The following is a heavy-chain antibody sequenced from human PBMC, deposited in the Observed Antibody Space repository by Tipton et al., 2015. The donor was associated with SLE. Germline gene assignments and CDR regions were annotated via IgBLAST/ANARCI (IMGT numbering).Heavy chain of an antibody. V-gene: IGHV4-39*07. CDR1: GGSISSSGYY. J-gene: IGHJ4*02. D-gene: IGHD2-2*01. CDR2: IYYSGST. CDR3: ARGRTPLPAEFDF. Sequence: GLVKPSETLSLTCTVSGGSISSSGYYWGWIRQPPGKGLEWIGNIYYSGSTYYNPSLESRVTISLDTSKNQFSLQLSSVTAADTAVYYCARGRTPLPAEFDFWGQGTLVTVSS.